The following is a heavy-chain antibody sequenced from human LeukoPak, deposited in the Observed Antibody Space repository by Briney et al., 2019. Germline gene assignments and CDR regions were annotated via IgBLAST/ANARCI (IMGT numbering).Heavy chain of an antibody. CDR2: ISSSSSYI. D-gene: IGHD6-19*01. CDR3: ASVPGIAVAGTDY. J-gene: IGHJ4*02. V-gene: IGHV3-21*01. CDR1: GFTFSSYS. Sequence: GGSLRLSCAASGFTFSSYSMNWVSQAPGKGLEWVSSISSSSSYIYYADSVKGRFTISRDNAKNSLYLQMNSLRAEDTAVYYCASVPGIAVAGTDYWGQGTLVTVSS.